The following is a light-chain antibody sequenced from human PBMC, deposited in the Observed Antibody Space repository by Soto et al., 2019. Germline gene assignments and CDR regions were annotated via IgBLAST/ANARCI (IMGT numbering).Light chain of an antibody. CDR2: GAS. Sequence: EIVLTQSPGTLSLSPGERAILSCRASHIVSSNYLAWYQQKPGQSPRLLIYGASSRATGIPDRFSGSGSGTDFTLTIRRLEPEDFAGYYCQQYGSSPLTFGGGTKVEIK. CDR3: QQYGSSPLT. J-gene: IGKJ4*01. CDR1: HIVSSNY. V-gene: IGKV3-20*01.